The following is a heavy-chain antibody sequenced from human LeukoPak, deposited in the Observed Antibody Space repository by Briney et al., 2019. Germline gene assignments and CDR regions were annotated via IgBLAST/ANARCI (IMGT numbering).Heavy chain of an antibody. V-gene: IGHV1-24*01. D-gene: IGHD6-19*01. J-gene: IGHJ5*02. CDR2: FDPEDGET. Sequence: ASVKVSCKVSGYTLTELSMHWVRQAPGKGLEWTGGFDPEDGETIYAQKFQGRVTMTEDTSTDTAYMELSSLRSEDTAVYYCATLNLGRQWLENWFDPWGQGTMVTVSS. CDR3: ATLNLGRQWLENWFDP. CDR1: GYTLTELS.